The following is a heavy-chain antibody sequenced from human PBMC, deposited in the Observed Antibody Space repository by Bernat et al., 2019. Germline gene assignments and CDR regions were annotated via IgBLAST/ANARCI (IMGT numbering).Heavy chain of an antibody. CDR1: GFTFSSYA. V-gene: IGHV3-30-3*01. CDR3: ATGRYHGMDV. CDR2: ISYDGSNK. D-gene: IGHD1-14*01. Sequence: QVQLVESGGGVVQPGWSLRLSCAASGFTFSSYAMHWVRQAPGKGLEWVAVISYDGSNKYYADSVKGRFTISRDNSKNTLYLQMNSLRAEDTAVYYCATGRYHGMDVWGQGTTVTVSS. J-gene: IGHJ6*02.